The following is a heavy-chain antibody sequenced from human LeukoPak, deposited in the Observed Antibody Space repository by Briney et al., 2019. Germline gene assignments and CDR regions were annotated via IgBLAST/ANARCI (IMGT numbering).Heavy chain of an antibody. V-gene: IGHV3-7*01. CDR3: AGGARGYNWYFDL. CDR2: IKQDGSEE. Sequence: TGGSLRLSCAASEFSFSSYWMSWVRQAPGKGLEWVANIKQDGSEEYYVDSMKGRFTISRDNAKHVLYLQINSLRVGDTAVYYCAGGARGYNWYFDLWGRGTLVTVSP. J-gene: IGHJ2*01. CDR1: EFSFSSYW. D-gene: IGHD3-16*01.